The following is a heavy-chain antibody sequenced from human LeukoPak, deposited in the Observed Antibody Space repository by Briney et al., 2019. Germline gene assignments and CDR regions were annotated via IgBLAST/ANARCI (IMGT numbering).Heavy chain of an antibody. J-gene: IGHJ3*02. CDR3: ARAPPGVAFDI. V-gene: IGHV4-30-4*08. Sequence: PSETLSLTCTVSGGSISSGDYYRSWIRQPPGKGLEWIGYIYYSGSTYYNPSLKSRVTISVDTSKNQFSLKLSSVTAADTAVYYCARAPPGVAFDIWGQGTMVTVSS. CDR1: GGSISSGDYY. D-gene: IGHD2-8*01. CDR2: IYYSGST.